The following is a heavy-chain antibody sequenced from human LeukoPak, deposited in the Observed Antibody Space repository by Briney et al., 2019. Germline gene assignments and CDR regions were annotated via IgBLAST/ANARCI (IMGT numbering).Heavy chain of an antibody. V-gene: IGHV1-2*02. CDR2: INPNSGGT. CDR3: ARLLVHYYYYYMDV. Sequence: ASVKVSCKASGYTFTGYYMHWVRQAPGQGLEWMGWINPNSGGTNYAQKFQGRVTMTRDTSISTAYMELSRLRSDDTAVYYCARLLVHYYYYYMDVWGKGTTVTVSS. J-gene: IGHJ6*03. CDR1: GYTFTGYY. D-gene: IGHD3-3*01.